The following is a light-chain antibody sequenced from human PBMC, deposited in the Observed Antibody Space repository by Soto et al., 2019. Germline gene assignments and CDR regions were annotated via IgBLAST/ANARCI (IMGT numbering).Light chain of an antibody. CDR2: GNT. CDR1: SSDIGAGYD. J-gene: IGLJ1*01. Sequence: QSVLTQPPSVSGAPGQRVTISCTGSSSDIGAGYDVYWYQQLPGKAPTLLIYGNTKRPSGVPDRFSGSRSGTSASLAITGLQAEDEADYYCQSYDSSLRHYVFGTGTKVTVL. V-gene: IGLV1-40*01. CDR3: QSYDSSLRHYV.